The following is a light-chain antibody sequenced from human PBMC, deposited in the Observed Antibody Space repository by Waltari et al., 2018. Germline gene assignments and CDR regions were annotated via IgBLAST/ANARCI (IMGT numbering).Light chain of an antibody. CDR1: QSLLHSNGYNY. CDR2: LGS. V-gene: IGKV2-28*01. Sequence: DIVMTQSPLSLPVTPGEPASISCKSSQSLLHSNGYNYLGWYLQKPGQSPQLLIYLGSNRASGVPDRFSDSGSGTDFTLKISRLEAEDVGVYFCMHSLQTPWTFGQGTRVEIK. CDR3: MHSLQTPWT. J-gene: IGKJ1*01.